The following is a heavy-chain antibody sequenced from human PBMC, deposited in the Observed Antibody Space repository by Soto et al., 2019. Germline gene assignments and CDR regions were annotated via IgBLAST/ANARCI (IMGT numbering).Heavy chain of an antibody. Sequence: QSGGSLRLSCAASGFTVSSNYMSWVRQAPGKGLEWVSVIYSGGSTYYADSVKGRFTISRDNSKNTLYLQMNSLRAEDTAVYYCARGCSSTSCWASGVYFYGMDVWGQGTTVTVSS. V-gene: IGHV3-53*01. CDR3: ARGCSSTSCWASGVYFYGMDV. D-gene: IGHD2-2*01. J-gene: IGHJ6*02. CDR2: IYSGGST. CDR1: GFTVSSNY.